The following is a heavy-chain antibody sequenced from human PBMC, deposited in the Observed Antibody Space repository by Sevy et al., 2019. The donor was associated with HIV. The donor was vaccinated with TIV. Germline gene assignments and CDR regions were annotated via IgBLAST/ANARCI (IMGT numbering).Heavy chain of an antibody. CDR3: ARDPVKYYYDSSGYYAR. CDR2: INPNSGGT. Sequence: ASVKVSCKASGYTFTGYYMHWVRQAPGQGLEWMGRINPNSGGTNYAQKFQGRVTMTRDTSISTAYMELSRLRSDDTAVYYCARDPVKYYYDSSGYYARWGQGTLVTVSS. J-gene: IGHJ4*02. CDR1: GYTFTGYY. V-gene: IGHV1-2*06. D-gene: IGHD3-22*01.